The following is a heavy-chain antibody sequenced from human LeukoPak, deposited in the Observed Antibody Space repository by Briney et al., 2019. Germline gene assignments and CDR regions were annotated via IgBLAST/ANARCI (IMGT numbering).Heavy chain of an antibody. CDR3: ARRRHSSSVDY. Sequence: SETLPLTCAVYGGSFSGYYWSWIRQPPGEGLEWIGEINHSGSTNYNPSLKSRVTISVDTSKNQFSLKLSSVTAADTAVYYCARRRHSSSVDYWGQGTLVTVSS. CDR2: INHSGST. D-gene: IGHD6-6*01. CDR1: GGSFSGYY. J-gene: IGHJ4*02. V-gene: IGHV4-34*01.